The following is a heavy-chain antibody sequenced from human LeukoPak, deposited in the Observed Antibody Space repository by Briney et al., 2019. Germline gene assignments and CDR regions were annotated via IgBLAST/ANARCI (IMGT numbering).Heavy chain of an antibody. Sequence: ASVKVSCKASEYTFTNYDINWVRQATGQGLEWMGWINPNSGNTGYAQKFQGRVTMTRNTSLTTAYMELTSLKSEDTAVYYCARSLGTYWGKDFLNWFDPWGQGTLVTVSS. D-gene: IGHD3-16*01. CDR1: EYTFTNYD. J-gene: IGHJ5*02. V-gene: IGHV1-8*01. CDR3: ARSLGTYWGKDFLNWFDP. CDR2: INPNSGNT.